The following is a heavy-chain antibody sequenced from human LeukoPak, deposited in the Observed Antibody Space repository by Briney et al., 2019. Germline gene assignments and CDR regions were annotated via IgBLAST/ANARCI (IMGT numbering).Heavy chain of an antibody. Sequence: SETLSLTCTVSGGSISSSSYYWGWIRQPPGKGLEWIGSIYYSGSTYYNPSLKSRVTISVDTSKNQFSLKLSSVTAADTAVYYCARRKGYYGSGSYRFDYWGQGTLVTVSS. V-gene: IGHV4-39*07. CDR2: IYYSGST. D-gene: IGHD3-10*01. CDR3: ARRKGYYGSGSYRFDY. CDR1: GGSISSSSYY. J-gene: IGHJ4*02.